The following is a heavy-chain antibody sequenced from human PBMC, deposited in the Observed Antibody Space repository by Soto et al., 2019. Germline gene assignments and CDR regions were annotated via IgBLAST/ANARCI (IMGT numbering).Heavy chain of an antibody. CDR3: AKDTAMDY. Sequence: RGSLRLSCAASGFTFSSYGMHWVRQAPGKGLEWVAVISYDGSNKYYADSVKGRFTISRDNSKNTLYLQMNSLRAEDTAVYYCAKDTAMDYWGQGTLVTVSS. D-gene: IGHD5-18*01. V-gene: IGHV3-30*18. J-gene: IGHJ4*02. CDR1: GFTFSSYG. CDR2: ISYDGSNK.